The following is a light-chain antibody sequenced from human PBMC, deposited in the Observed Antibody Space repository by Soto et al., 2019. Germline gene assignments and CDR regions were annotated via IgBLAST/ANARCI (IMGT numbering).Light chain of an antibody. CDR2: AAS. CDR1: ESISRH. J-gene: IGKJ5*01. CDR3: QQSYSTLSIT. Sequence: DIQMTQSPSSLSASVGDRVTITCRASESISRHLNWYQQKPGKAPKLLIYAASSLQNGVPSRFSGTGSGTDFTLTISNLLPEDFATYYCQQSYSTLSITCGNGTRLEIK. V-gene: IGKV1-39*01.